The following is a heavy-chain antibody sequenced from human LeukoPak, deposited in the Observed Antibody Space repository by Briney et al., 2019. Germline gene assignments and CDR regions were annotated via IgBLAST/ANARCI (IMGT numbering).Heavy chain of an antibody. CDR2: INHSGST. J-gene: IGHJ4*02. D-gene: IGHD3-22*01. CDR3: ARGGVYYDSSGCSPSFDY. CDR1: GGSFSGYY. V-gene: IGHV4-34*01. Sequence: SETLSLTCAVYGGSFSGYYWSWIRQPPGKGLEWIGEINHSGSTNYNPSLKSRVTISVETSKNQFSLKLSSVTAADTAVHYCARGGVYYDSSGCSPSFDYWGRGTLVTVSS.